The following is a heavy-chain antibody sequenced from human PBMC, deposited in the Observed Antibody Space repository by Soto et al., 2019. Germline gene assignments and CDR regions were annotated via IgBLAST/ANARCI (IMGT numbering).Heavy chain of an antibody. CDR3: ARDFRCGGDCYMDV. CDR2: VWYDGSNK. CDR1: GFTFSSYG. D-gene: IGHD3-16*01. V-gene: IGHV3-33*01. Sequence: QVQLVESGGGVVQPGRSLRLSCAASGFTFSSYGMHWVRQAPGKGLEWVAVVWYDGSNKYYADSVEGRFTISRDNAKNTLDQQMNGLRACDTGVYDCARDFRCGGDCYMDVLVKEPTVTFSS. J-gene: IGHJ6*03.